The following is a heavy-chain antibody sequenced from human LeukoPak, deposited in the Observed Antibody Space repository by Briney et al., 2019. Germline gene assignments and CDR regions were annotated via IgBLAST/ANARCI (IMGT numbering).Heavy chain of an antibody. CDR3: ARGPSYDFWSGYYRSYYYYGMDV. D-gene: IGHD3-3*01. CDR2: INPSGGST. Sequence: ASVKVSCKASGYTFTSYYMHWVRPAPGQGLEWMGIINPSGGSTSYAQKFQGRATMTRDTSTSTVYMELSSLRSEDTAVYYCARGPSYDFWSGYYRSYYYYGMDVWGQGTTVTVSS. V-gene: IGHV1-46*01. CDR1: GYTFTSYY. J-gene: IGHJ6*02.